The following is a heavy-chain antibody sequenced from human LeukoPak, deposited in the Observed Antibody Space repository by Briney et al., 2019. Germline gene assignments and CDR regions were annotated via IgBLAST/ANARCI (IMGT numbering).Heavy chain of an antibody. D-gene: IGHD6-19*01. J-gene: IGHJ4*02. CDR3: ARPYSSGWTTGY. CDR1: GASISSYY. V-gene: IGHV4-59*01. CDR2: LFHSGST. Sequence: SETLSLTCSVSGASISSYYWSWIRQPPGKGLEWIGYLFHSGSTNYNPSLKSRVTISVDTSKNQFSLKLNSVTAADTAVYYCARPYSSGWTTGYWGQGTLVTVSS.